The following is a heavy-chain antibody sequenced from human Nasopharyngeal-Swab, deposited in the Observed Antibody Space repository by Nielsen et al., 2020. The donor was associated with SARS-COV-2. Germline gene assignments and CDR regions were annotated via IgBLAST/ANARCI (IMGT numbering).Heavy chain of an antibody. CDR2: ISAYNGNT. CDR1: GYTFTSYG. Sequence: ASVKVSCKASGYTFTSYGISWVRQAPGQGLEWMGWISAYNGNTNYAQKLQGRVTMTTDTATSTAYMELRSLRSDDTAVYYCARTRIAGQEYYFDYWGQGTLVTVSS. CDR3: ARTRIAGQEYYFDY. V-gene: IGHV1-18*01. J-gene: IGHJ4*02. D-gene: IGHD6-13*01.